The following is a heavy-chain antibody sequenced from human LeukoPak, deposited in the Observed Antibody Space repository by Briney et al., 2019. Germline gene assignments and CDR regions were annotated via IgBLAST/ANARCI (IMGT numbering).Heavy chain of an antibody. J-gene: IGHJ5*02. CDR2: IYYSGST. V-gene: IGHV4-31*03. CDR1: GGSISSGGYY. Sequence: PSETLSLTCTVSGGSISSGGYYWSWIRQHPGKGLEWIGYIYYSGSTYYNPSLKSRVTISIDTSKNHFSLNVNSVTAADAAMYYCVRSKSGAYGWFDPWGPGTLVTVSS. D-gene: IGHD2-15*01. CDR3: VRSKSGAYGWFDP.